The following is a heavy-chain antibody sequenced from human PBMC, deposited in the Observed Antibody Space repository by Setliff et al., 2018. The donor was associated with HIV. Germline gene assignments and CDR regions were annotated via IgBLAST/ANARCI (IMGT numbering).Heavy chain of an antibody. D-gene: IGHD3-22*01. CDR3: ARDTVDYDSSGYYPRMGAFDI. V-gene: IGHV1-46*01. Sequence: ASVKVSCKASGYTFTSYYMHWVRQAPGQGLEWMGIINPSGGSTSYAQKFQGRVTITADKSTSTAYMELSSLRSEDTAVYYCARDTVDYDSSGYYPRMGAFDIWGQGTMVTVSS. CDR1: GYTFTSYY. J-gene: IGHJ3*02. CDR2: INPSGGST.